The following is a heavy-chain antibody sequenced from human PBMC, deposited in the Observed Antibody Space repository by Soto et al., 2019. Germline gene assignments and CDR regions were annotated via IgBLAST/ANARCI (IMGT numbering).Heavy chain of an antibody. CDR1: GGTFSSYA. CDR3: AREGVVVAADDAFDI. Sequence: EASVKVSCKASGGTFSSYAISWVRQDPGQGLEWMGGIIPIFGTANYAQKFQGRVTITADESTSTAYMELSSLRSEDTAVYYCAREGVVVAADDAFDIWGQGTMVTVSS. CDR2: IIPIFGTA. J-gene: IGHJ3*02. V-gene: IGHV1-69*13. D-gene: IGHD2-15*01.